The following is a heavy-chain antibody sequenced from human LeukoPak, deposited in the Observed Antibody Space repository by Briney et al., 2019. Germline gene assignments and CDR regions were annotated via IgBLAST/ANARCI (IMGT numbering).Heavy chain of an antibody. CDR1: GGSISSGGYS. J-gene: IGHJ4*02. D-gene: IGHD5-18*01. CDR2: IYSSGST. V-gene: IGHV4-30-2*01. CDR3: ARSGYTYGFDY. Sequence: PSQTLSLTCAVSGGSISSGGYSWSWIRQPPGKGLEWIGYIYSSGSTTYNPSLKSRVTMSVDRSTSQFSLNLSSATAADTAVYYCARSGYTYGFDYWGQGTLATVSS.